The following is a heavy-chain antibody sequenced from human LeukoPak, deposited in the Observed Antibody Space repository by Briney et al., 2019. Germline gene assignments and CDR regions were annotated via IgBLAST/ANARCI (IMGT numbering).Heavy chain of an antibody. D-gene: IGHD3-22*01. Sequence: SETLSLTCDVSGGSFSGYSWSWIRQPPGGGLEWIGQVHRSGSDNYNPSLRSRVTMSLDTSKSHFSLTLTSVTAADTAVYYCAGGPQYFDSTGYPQDILTNWGQGTLVTVSS. J-gene: IGHJ4*02. CDR1: GGSFSGYS. CDR2: VHRSGSD. CDR3: AGGPQYFDSTGYPQDILTN. V-gene: IGHV4-34*01.